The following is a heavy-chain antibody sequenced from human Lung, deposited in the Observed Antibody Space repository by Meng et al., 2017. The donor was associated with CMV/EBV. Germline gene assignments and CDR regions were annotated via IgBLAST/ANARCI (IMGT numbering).Heavy chain of an antibody. CDR3: ARVYDGSGYLVY. CDR1: GFTFDDYT. D-gene: IGHD3-22*01. J-gene: IGHJ4*02. Sequence: VQVVGAGGGVAPPGGSLRLSGVACGFTFDDYTVYWVRQPPWKCLEWVSLISWDGGSPYYADSVEGGLTISREQMKNSLYLQMKILTSEDRALNYCARVYDGSGYLVYWGQGTLVTVSS. CDR2: ISWDGGSP. V-gene: IGHV3-43*01.